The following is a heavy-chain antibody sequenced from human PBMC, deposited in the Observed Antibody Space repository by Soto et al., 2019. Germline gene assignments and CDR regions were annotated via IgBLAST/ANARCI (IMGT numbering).Heavy chain of an antibody. J-gene: IGHJ5*02. CDR3: ARGGYSYGTGWFDP. CDR2: IIPIVGTA. D-gene: IGHD5-18*01. Sequence: QVQLVQSGAEVKKPGSSVKVSCKASGGTFSSYAISWVRQAPGQGLEGMGGIIPIVGTANYAQKFQGRVTITADESTSRAYVELSSLRSEDTAVYYCARGGYSYGTGWFDPWGQGTLVTVSS. CDR1: GGTFSSYA. V-gene: IGHV1-69*01.